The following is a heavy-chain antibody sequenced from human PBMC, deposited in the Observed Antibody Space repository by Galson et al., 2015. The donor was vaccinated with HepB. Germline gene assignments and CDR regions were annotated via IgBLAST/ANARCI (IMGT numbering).Heavy chain of an antibody. D-gene: IGHD2-15*01. CDR1: GYTFTSYD. V-gene: IGHV1-8*02. Sequence: SVKVSCKASGYTFTSYDFNWVRQAPGQGLEWVGWLNPNNGYTGSAQKFQGRVTMTRDTSINTAYMELISLRSEDTAVYYCARVFGSPAYWCQGTLVTVSS. CDR3: ARVFGSPAY. CDR2: LNPNNGYT. J-gene: IGHJ4*02.